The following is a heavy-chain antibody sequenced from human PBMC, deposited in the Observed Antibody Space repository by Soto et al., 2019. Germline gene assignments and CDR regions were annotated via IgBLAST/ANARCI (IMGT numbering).Heavy chain of an antibody. Sequence: GGSLRLSCAASGFAVNSNYMSWVRQAPGKGLEWVSVIFGGGSTNYSDSMKGRFTISRGNSKNTLYLQMNSLRTEDTAVYYCVRPRSYWGQGTLVTVSS. J-gene: IGHJ4*02. CDR3: VRPRSY. D-gene: IGHD6-19*01. V-gene: IGHV3-53*01. CDR1: GFAVNSNY. CDR2: IFGGGST.